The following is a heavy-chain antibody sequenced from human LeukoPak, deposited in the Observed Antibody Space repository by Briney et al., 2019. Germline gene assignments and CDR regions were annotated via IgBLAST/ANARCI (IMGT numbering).Heavy chain of an antibody. CDR1: GLTFSSYA. CDR3: AKMLESYDFDY. J-gene: IGHJ4*02. CDR2: ISGSGGST. V-gene: IGHV3-23*01. D-gene: IGHD1-26*01. Sequence: GGSLRLSCAASGLTFSSYAMSWVRQAPGKGLEWVSAISGSGGSTYYADSVKGRFTISRDNSKNTRYLQMNSLRAEDTAVYYCAKMLESYDFDYWGQGTLVTVSS.